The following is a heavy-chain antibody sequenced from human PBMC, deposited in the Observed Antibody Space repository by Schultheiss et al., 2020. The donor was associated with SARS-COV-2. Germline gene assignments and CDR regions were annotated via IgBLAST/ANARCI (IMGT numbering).Heavy chain of an antibody. D-gene: IGHD3-22*01. CDR2: ISYDGSNK. Sequence: GGSLRLSCAASGFTFSSYWMSWVRQAPGKGLEWVAVISYDGSNKYYADSVKGRFTISRDNSKNTLYLQMNSLRAEDTAVYYCAKLAGVYYDSSGYYLRAEYFQHWGQGTLVTV. CDR1: GFTFSSYW. CDR3: AKLAGVYYDSSGYYLRAEYFQH. V-gene: IGHV3-30*07. J-gene: IGHJ1*01.